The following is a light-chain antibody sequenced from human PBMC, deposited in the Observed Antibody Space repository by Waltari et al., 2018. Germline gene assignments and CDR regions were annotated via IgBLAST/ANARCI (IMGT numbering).Light chain of an antibody. CDR2: GAS. J-gene: IGKJ3*01. Sequence: ESILTQSPGTLPLSPGERASLSCRATQTISSNYLAWYQQKPGQAPRLLIDGASIRATGVPDRFSGSGSGADFTLTISRLEPEDFAVYYCQQYASLPLTFGPGTKVDI. CDR3: QQYASLPLT. V-gene: IGKV3-20*01. CDR1: QTISSNY.